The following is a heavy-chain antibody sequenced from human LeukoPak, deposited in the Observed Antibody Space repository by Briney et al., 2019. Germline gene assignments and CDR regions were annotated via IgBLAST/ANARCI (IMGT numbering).Heavy chain of an antibody. CDR2: LACLDSSCTE. V-gene: IGHV3-23*01. CDR3: ARDSEGCFDY. D-gene: IGHD3-10*01. J-gene: IGHJ4*02. Sequence: GGSLRLSCAASGFTFTSFDMSWVRQAPGRGREGVSPLACLDSSCTEYYADSVKGRFSISRDNSKSTLSLQMNSLRVDDTAIYYCARDSEGCFDYWGQGTLVTVSS. CDR1: GFTFTSFD.